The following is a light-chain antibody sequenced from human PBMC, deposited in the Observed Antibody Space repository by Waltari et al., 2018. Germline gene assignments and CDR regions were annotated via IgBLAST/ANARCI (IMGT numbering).Light chain of an antibody. CDR2: DTS. Sequence: ELVLTQSPGTLSLSPGERATLSCRASQSISRSYLAWYQQKPGQTPRLVIYDTSSRATDIPDRFSGSGSGTDFTLTISRLEPEDFAVYYCQEYGSSRDTFGQGTKLEIK. CDR3: QEYGSSRDT. CDR1: QSISRSY. J-gene: IGKJ2*01. V-gene: IGKV3-20*01.